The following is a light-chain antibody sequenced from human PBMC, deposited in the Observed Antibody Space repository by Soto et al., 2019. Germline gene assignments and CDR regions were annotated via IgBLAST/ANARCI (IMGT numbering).Light chain of an antibody. V-gene: IGKV3-20*01. CDR1: QSFTSTS. Sequence: EDVIRQYPGTVGLSCGDRGTLSYKTSQSFTSTSLAWYQQKPGQAPRLLISGASRRAAGIPDRFSGSWFGTDIPLTIKGLESDNIADPFCQQYASPPGKFGRGTRLDIK. CDR2: GAS. J-gene: IGKJ1*01. CDR3: QQYASPPGK.